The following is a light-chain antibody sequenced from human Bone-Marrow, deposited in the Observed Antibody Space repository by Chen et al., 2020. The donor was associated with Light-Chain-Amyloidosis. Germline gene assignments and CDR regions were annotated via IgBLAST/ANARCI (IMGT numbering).Light chain of an antibody. J-gene: IGLJ2*01. CDR3: QSADSSGTYEVI. CDR2: RDT. V-gene: IGLV3-25*03. CDR1: DLPTKY. Sequence: SYELTQPPSVSVSPGQTARITCSGDDLPTKYAYWYQQKPGQAPVLVRHRDTERPSGISERFSGTRSGTTATLTISGVQAEDEADYHGQSADSSGTYEVIFGGGTKLTVL.